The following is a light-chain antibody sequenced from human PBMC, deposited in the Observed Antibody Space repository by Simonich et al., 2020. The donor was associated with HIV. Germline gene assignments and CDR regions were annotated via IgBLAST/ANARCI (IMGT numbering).Light chain of an antibody. CDR3: QQYNNWPLF. Sequence: EIVMTQSPATLSVSPGERVTPTCRASQSVSSILARYQQKPGQAPRLLIYGASTRATGIPDRFSGSGSGTEFTLTINSMQSEDFAVYYCQQYNNWPLFFGQGAKLEIK. CDR2: GAS. V-gene: IGKV3-15*01. CDR1: QSVSSI. J-gene: IGKJ2*01.